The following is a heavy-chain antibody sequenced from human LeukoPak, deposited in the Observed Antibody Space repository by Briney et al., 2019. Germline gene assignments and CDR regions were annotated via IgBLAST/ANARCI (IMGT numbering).Heavy chain of an antibody. J-gene: IGHJ4*02. CDR1: GFTVTTNY. V-gene: IGHV3-53*04. D-gene: IGHD3-3*01. CDR3: ARGDFWSGYYAGLY. Sequence: GGSLRLSCAASGFTVTTNYMSWVRQAPGKGLEWVSVIYSGGSTYYADSVKGRFTISRHNSKNTLYLQMDSLRDEDTAVYYCARGDFWSGYYAGLYWGQGTLVTVSS. CDR2: IYSGGST.